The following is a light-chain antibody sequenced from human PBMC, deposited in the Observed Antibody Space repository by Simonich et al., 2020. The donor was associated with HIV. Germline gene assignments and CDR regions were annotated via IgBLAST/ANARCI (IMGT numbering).Light chain of an antibody. J-gene: IGKJ1*01. CDR2: WAS. Sequence: DIVMTQSPDSLAVSLGERATINCKSSQSVLYSSNNKNYLVWSQQKPGLPPKLLLYWASTRETGVPDRFRGSGCWTDFSLTISSLQAEDVAVYYCQQYYSSPRTFGQGTKVEIK. CDR1: QSVLYSSNNKNY. V-gene: IGKV4-1*01. CDR3: QQYYSSPRT.